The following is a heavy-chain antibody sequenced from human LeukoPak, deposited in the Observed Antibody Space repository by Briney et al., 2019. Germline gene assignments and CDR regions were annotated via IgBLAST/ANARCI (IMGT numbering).Heavy chain of an antibody. CDR2: IYHSGST. J-gene: IGHJ4*02. D-gene: IGHD2-15*01. CDR3: ARGPTLYDLIDY. V-gene: IGHV4-30-2*01. Sequence: SQTLSLTCAVSGGSISSGGYSWRWIRRPPGKGLEWIGYIYHSGSTYYNPSLKSRVTISVDRSKSQFSLKLSSVTAADTAVYYCARGPTLYDLIDYWGQGTLVTVSS. CDR1: GGSISSGGYS.